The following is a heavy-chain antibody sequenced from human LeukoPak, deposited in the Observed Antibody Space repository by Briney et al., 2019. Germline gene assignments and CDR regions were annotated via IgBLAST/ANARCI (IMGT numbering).Heavy chain of an antibody. J-gene: IGHJ4*02. Sequence: AVKVSCKASRGTLRSYAICWVRPAPGQGREWVGGIIPIFGTANYAQKFQGRVTITADESTSTAYMELSSLRSEDTAVYYCARVVAGYSSSYYFDYWGQGHLVTVS. CDR2: IIPIFGTA. CDR1: RGTLRSYA. CDR3: ARVVAGYSSSYYFDY. V-gene: IGHV1-69*13. D-gene: IGHD6-6*01.